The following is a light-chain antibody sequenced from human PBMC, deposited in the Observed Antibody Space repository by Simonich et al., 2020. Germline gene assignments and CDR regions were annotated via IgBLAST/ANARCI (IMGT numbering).Light chain of an antibody. CDR1: ALPKQY. J-gene: IGLJ2*01. V-gene: IGLV3-25*03. CDR3: QSADSSGTYVV. CDR2: KDS. Sequence: SYELTQPPSVSVSPGQTARITCFGNALPKQYAYWYQQKPGQAPVLGIYKDSERPSGIPERFSGSSSGTTVTLTISGVQAEDEADYYCQSADSSGTYVVFGGGTKLTVL.